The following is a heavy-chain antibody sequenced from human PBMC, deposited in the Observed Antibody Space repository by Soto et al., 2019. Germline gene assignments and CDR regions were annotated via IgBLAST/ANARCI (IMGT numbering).Heavy chain of an antibody. CDR1: GGSISSYY. Sequence: TSETLSLTCTVSGGSISSYYWSWLRQPPGKGLEWIGYIYYSGSTNYNPSLKSRVTISVDTSKNQFSLKLSSVTAADTAVYYCARVGGNWNYDYWGQGTLVTVSS. D-gene: IGHD1-7*01. J-gene: IGHJ4*02. CDR2: IYYSGST. V-gene: IGHV4-59*01. CDR3: ARVGGNWNYDY.